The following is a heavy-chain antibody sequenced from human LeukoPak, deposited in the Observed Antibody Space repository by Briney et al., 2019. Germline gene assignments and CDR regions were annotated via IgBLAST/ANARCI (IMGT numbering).Heavy chain of an antibody. CDR1: GGSITSNSYY. CDR3: ARRRKVRGVITIHYYYYMDV. CDR2: ISYSGST. J-gene: IGHJ6*03. V-gene: IGHV4-39*07. Sequence: PSETLSLTCTVSGGSITSNSYYWGWLRQPPGKGLEWIGSISYSGSTYYNPSLKSRVTISVDTSKNQFSLKLSSVTAADTAVYYCARRRKVRGVITIHYYYYMDVWGKGTTVTISS. D-gene: IGHD3-10*01.